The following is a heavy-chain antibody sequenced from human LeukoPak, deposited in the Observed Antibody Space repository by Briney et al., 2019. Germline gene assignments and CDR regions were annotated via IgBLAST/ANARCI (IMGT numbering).Heavy chain of an antibody. Sequence: ASVKVSCXVSGYTLTELSMHWVRQAPGKGLEWMGGFGPEDGETIYAQKFQGRVTMTEDTSTDTAYMELSSLRSEDTAVYYCATAKVFCSGGSCRNYYFDYWGQGTLVTVSS. D-gene: IGHD2-15*01. J-gene: IGHJ4*02. CDR3: ATAKVFCSGGSCRNYYFDY. CDR2: FGPEDGET. CDR1: GYTLTELS. V-gene: IGHV1-24*01.